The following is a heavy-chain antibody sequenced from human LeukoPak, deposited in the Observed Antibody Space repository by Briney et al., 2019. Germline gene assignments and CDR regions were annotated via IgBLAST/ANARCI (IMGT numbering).Heavy chain of an antibody. D-gene: IGHD2/OR15-2a*01. CDR1: GGSFSGYY. CDR3: ARGFRY. CDR2: INHSGST. Sequence: PSETLSLTCAVYGGSFSGYYWSWIRQPPGKGLEWIGEINHSGSTNYNPSLKSRVTISVDTSKNQFSLKLSSVTAADTAVYYCARGFRYWGQGTPVTVSS. J-gene: IGHJ4*02. V-gene: IGHV4-34*01.